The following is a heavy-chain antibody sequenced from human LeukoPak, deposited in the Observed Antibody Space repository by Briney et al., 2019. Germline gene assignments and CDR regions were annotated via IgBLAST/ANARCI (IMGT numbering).Heavy chain of an antibody. Sequence: SQTLSLTCTVSGGSISSGGYYWSWLRQHPGKGLEWIGYIYYSGSTYYNPSLKSRVTMSVDTSKNQFSLKLSSVTAADTAVYYCARGYYGSGSYPRVYNWFDPWGQGTLVTVSS. V-gene: IGHV4-31*03. CDR3: ARGYYGSGSYPRVYNWFDP. CDR1: GGSISSGGYY. CDR2: IYYSGST. J-gene: IGHJ5*02. D-gene: IGHD3-10*01.